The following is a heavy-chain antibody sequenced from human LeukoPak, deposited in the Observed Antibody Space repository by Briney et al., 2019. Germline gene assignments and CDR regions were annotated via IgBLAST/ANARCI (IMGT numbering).Heavy chain of an antibody. CDR1: GGSISSGGYS. CDR2: IYHSGST. D-gene: IGHD3-10*01. Sequence: SQTLSLTCAVSGGSISSGGYSWSWIRQPPGKGLEWIGYIYHSGSTYYNPSLKSRVTISVDRSKNQFSLKLSFVTAADTAVYYCARVIMVRGANWFDPWGQGTLVTVSS. V-gene: IGHV4-30-2*01. CDR3: ARVIMVRGANWFDP. J-gene: IGHJ5*02.